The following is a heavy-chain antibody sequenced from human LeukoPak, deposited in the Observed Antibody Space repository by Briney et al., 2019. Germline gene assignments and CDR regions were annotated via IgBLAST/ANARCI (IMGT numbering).Heavy chain of an antibody. D-gene: IGHD2-2*01. CDR3: ARESTSWYFDL. V-gene: IGHV3-53*01. CDR2: IYSGGST. CDR1: GFTFSNTW. J-gene: IGHJ2*01. Sequence: PGGSLRLSCAASGFTFSNTWMNWVRQAPGKGLEWVSVIYSGGSTYYADSVKGRFTISRDNSKNTLYLQMNSLRAEDTAVYYCARESTSWYFDLWGRGTLVTVSS.